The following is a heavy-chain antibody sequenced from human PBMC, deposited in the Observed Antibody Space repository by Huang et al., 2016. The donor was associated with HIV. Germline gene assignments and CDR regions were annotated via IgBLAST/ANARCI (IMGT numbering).Heavy chain of an antibody. J-gene: IGHJ4*02. D-gene: IGHD3-22*01. CDR2: IRRKEYSETT. Sequence: EVQFVESGGGLVKPGRSLRLYCTASGFTFGNYGMSWFRQAPGKGVEWVGFIRRKEYSETTEYAASVKGRFTISRDDSKSIAYLQMNSLKPEDTAVYYCTRDSVYPNYYDGSGFYFDYWGQGTLVTVSS. CDR1: GFTFGNYG. CDR3: TRDSVYPNYYDGSGFYFDY. V-gene: IGHV3-49*05.